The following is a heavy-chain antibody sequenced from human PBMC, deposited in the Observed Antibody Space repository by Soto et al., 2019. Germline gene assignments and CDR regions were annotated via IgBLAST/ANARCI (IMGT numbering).Heavy chain of an antibody. Sequence: PGGSLRLSCAASGFTFKTYGMHWVRQAPGKGLEWVAVISYGVVNKYYADSVKGRFTISRDNSKNTLYLQMNSLRVEDTAVYYCAKVGGRTGNMRRDSFYGMDVWGQGTTVTVSS. CDR3: AKVGGRTGNMRRDSFYGMDV. D-gene: IGHD1-1*01. CDR1: GFTFKTYG. V-gene: IGHV3-30*18. CDR2: ISYGVVNK. J-gene: IGHJ6*02.